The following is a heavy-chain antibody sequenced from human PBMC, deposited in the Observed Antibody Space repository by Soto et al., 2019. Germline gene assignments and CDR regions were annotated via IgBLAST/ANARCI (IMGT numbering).Heavy chain of an antibody. V-gene: IGHV1-2*02. CDR2: INPNSGGT. D-gene: IGHD4-17*01. CDR1: GYTFTGYY. Sequence: ASVKVSCKASGYTFTGYYMHWVRQAPGQGLEWMGWINPNSGGTNYAQKFQGRVTMTRDTSISTAYMELSRLRSDDTAVYYCARGFDYEARNAFDIWGQGTMVTVSS. J-gene: IGHJ3*02. CDR3: ARGFDYEARNAFDI.